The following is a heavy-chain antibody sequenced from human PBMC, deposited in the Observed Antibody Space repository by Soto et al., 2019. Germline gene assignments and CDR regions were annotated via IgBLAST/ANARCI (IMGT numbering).Heavy chain of an antibody. CDR2: IYYSGRS. V-gene: IGHV4-31*03. Sequence: SETLSLTCSVSGDSIGSGGHYWSLMRKHPEKGLEWIGYIYYSGRSHYNPSLRSRLRICLDTSKYQYFLKLTSVTSADTARYYCARDQALATTAWGYWGQGIQVT. J-gene: IGHJ4*02. D-gene: IGHD7-27*01. CDR1: GDSIGSGGHY. CDR3: ARDQALATTAWGY.